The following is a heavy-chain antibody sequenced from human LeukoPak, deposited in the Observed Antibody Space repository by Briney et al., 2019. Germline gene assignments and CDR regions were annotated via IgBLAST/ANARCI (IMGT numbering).Heavy chain of an antibody. CDR3: AKSTLWVPPTAMDRDNWFDP. CDR2: ISGSGGST. Sequence: SGGSLRLSCAASGFTFSSYAMSWVRQAPGKGLEWVSAISGSGGSTYYADSVKGRFTISRDNSKNTLYLQMNSLRAEDTAVYYCAKSTLWVPPTAMDRDNWFDPWGQGTLVTVSS. J-gene: IGHJ5*02. D-gene: IGHD5-18*01. CDR1: GFTFSSYA. V-gene: IGHV3-23*01.